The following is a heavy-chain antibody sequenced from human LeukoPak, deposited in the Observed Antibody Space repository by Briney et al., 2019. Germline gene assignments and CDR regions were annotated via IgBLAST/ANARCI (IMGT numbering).Heavy chain of an antibody. V-gene: IGHV4-30-2*01. CDR2: IYHSGST. CDR3: ARGKVTYYYDSSGYYPDAFDI. D-gene: IGHD3-22*01. Sequence: SETLSLTCAVSGGSISSGGYSWRWIRQPPGKGLEWIGYIYHSGSTYYNPSLKSRVTISVDRSKNQFSLKLSSVTAADTAVYYCARGKVTYYYDSSGYYPDAFDIWGQGTMVTVSS. J-gene: IGHJ3*02. CDR1: GGSISSGGYS.